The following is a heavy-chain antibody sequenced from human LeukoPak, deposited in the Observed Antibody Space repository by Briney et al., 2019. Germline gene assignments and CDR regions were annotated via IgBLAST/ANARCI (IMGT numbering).Heavy chain of an antibody. CDR3: AREGYYGSGSPPSLYFDY. CDR1: GFAFSRYA. V-gene: IGHV3-30-3*01. Sequence: GGSLRLSCAASGFAFSRYALHWVRQAPGKGLEWVAVTSSDLNVKLYADSVKGRFTISRDNSRSTLYLQMNSLRPEDTAIYYCAREGYYGSGSPPSLYFDYWGQGTLVTVSS. D-gene: IGHD3-10*01. CDR2: TSSDLNVK. J-gene: IGHJ4*02.